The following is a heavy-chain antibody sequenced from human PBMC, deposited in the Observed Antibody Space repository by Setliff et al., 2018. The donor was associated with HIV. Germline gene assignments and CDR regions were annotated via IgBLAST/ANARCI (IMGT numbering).Heavy chain of an antibody. CDR3: ARVVWMAAAGTIDYYYYGMDI. CDR1: GVSFSGYY. D-gene: IGHD6-13*01. Sequence: PSETLSLTCAVYGVSFSGYYWSWIRQPPGKGLEWIGEINHRGITNYSPSLKSRVTISVDTSKNQFSLKLRSVTAADTAVYYCARVVWMAAAGTIDYYYYGMDIWGQETTVTVSS. V-gene: IGHV4-34*01. CDR2: INHRGIT. J-gene: IGHJ6*02.